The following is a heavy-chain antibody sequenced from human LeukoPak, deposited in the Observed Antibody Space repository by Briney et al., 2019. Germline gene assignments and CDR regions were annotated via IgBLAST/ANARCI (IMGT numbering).Heavy chain of an antibody. CDR2: IYYSGST. J-gene: IGHJ6*03. CDR1: GGSFSGYY. D-gene: IGHD3-16*01. Sequence: SETLSLTCAVYGGSFSGYYWSWIRQPPGKGLEWIGYIYYSGSTSYNPSLKSRVTISVDTSKNQFSLKLSSVTAADTAVYYCARAHMITSYYYYYYMDVWGKGTTVTVSS. CDR3: ARAHMITSYYYYYYMDV. V-gene: IGHV4-59*01.